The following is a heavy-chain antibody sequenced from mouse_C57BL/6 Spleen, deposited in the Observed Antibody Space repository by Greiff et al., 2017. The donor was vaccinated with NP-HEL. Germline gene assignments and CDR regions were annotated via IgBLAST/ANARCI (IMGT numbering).Heavy chain of an antibody. CDR3: ARGLYSNYTY. V-gene: IGHV1-50*01. D-gene: IGHD2-5*01. CDR2: IDPSDSYT. J-gene: IGHJ2*01. CDR1: GYTFTSYW. Sequence: QVQLQQPGAELVKPGASVKLSCKASGYTFTSYWMQWVKQRPGQGLEWIGEIDPSDSYTNYNQKFKGKATLTVDTSSSTAYMQLSSLTSEDSAVYYCARGLYSNYTYWGQGTTLTVSS.